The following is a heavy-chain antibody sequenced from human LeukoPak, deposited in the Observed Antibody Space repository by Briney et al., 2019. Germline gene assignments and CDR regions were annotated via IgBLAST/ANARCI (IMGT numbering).Heavy chain of an antibody. Sequence: GRSLRLSCAASGFTFSSYAMHWVRQAPGKGLEWVAVISYDGSNKYYADSVKGRFTISRDNSKNTLYLQMNSLRAEDTAVYYCARVRSAYCGGDCYDAFDIWGQGTMVTVSS. CDR2: ISYDGSNK. V-gene: IGHV3-30-3*01. CDR3: ARVRSAYCGGDCYDAFDI. J-gene: IGHJ3*02. D-gene: IGHD2-21*02. CDR1: GFTFSSYA.